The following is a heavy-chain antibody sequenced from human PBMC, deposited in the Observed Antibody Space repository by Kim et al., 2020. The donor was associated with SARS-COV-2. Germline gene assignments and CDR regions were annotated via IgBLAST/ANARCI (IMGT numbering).Heavy chain of an antibody. CDR2: ISSSSSYT. Sequence: GGSLRLSCAASGFTFSDYYMSWIRQAPGKGLEWVSYISSSSSYTNYADSVKGRFTISRDNAKNSLYLQMNSLRAEDTAVYYCARDVVGGYGGPLYYYYGMDVWGQGTTVTVSS. CDR1: GFTFSDYY. V-gene: IGHV3-11*05. J-gene: IGHJ6*02. D-gene: IGHD4-17*01. CDR3: ARDVVGGYGGPLYYYYGMDV.